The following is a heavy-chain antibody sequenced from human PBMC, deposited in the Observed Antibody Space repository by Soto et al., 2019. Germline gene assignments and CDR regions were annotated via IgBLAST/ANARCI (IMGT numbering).Heavy chain of an antibody. CDR1: GLTIIGIKY. D-gene: IGHD1-1*01. J-gene: IGHJ3*02. Sequence: DVQLVESGGGLIQPGESLRLSCAAFGLTIIGIKYVAWVRQAPGKGLEWVSALYDVHGSFYADSVRGRFTTSSDSSKTTVYLQMTDLRPDDTAVYYCATWHEREHAFDIWGQGTTVTVSS. CDR2: LYDVHGS. V-gene: IGHV3-53*01. CDR3: ATWHEREHAFDI.